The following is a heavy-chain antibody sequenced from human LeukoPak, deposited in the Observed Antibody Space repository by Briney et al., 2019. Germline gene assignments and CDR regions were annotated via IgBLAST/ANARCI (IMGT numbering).Heavy chain of an antibody. J-gene: IGHJ4*02. D-gene: IGHD3-10*01. CDR1: GYTFTGYY. CDR3: ARGAGLLWFGELFY. V-gene: IGHV1-2*02. CDR2: INPNSGGT. Sequence: ASVKASCKASGYTFTGYYMHWVRQAPGQGLEWMGWINPNSGGTNYAQRFQGRVTMTRDTSISTAYMELSRLRSDDTAVYYCARGAGLLWFGELFYWGQGTLVTVSS.